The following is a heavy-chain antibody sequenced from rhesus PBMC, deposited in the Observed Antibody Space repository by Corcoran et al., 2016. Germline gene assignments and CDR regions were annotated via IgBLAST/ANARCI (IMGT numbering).Heavy chain of an antibody. D-gene: IGHD5-12*01. CDR3: ARDWGGYSYSYLDY. V-gene: IGHV4-122*02. J-gene: IGHJ4*01. Sequence: QVQLQESGPGLVKPSETLSLTCAVSGYSISGYYWSWIRQAPGKGLEWIGYITYSGSTTYNPSLKSRVTISRGTSKNQFSLKLSSVTAADTAVYYCARDWGGYSYSYLDYWGQGVLVTVSS. CDR2: ITYSGST. CDR1: GYSISGYY.